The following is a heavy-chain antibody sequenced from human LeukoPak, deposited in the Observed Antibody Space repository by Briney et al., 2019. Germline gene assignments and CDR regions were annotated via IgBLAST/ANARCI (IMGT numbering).Heavy chain of an antibody. CDR1: GGSFSGYY. Sequence: KPLETLSCNCAGYGGSFSGYYWSWIRQPPGKGLEWIGEINHSGSTNYNPSLKSRVTISVDTSKNQLSLKLSSVTAADTAVYYCARGRLYYSSSWYGEILNWFDTWGQGTLVTVSS. J-gene: IGHJ5*02. CDR2: INHSGST. V-gene: IGHV4-34*01. CDR3: ARGRLYYSSSWYGEILNWFDT. D-gene: IGHD6-13*01.